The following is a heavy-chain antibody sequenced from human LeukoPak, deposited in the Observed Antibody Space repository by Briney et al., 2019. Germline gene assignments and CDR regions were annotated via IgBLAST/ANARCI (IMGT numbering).Heavy chain of an antibody. CDR2: IYYSGST. CDR3: ARRYYYGSGSYYRPTHFDY. Sequence: PSETLSLTCTVSGGFISGYYWSWIRQPPGKGLEWIAYIYYSGSTSYNPSLKSRVTISVDTSKNQFSLKLSSVTAADTAVYYCARRYYYGSGSYYRPTHFDYWGQGTLVTVSS. J-gene: IGHJ4*02. CDR1: GGFISGYY. V-gene: IGHV4-59*08. D-gene: IGHD3-10*01.